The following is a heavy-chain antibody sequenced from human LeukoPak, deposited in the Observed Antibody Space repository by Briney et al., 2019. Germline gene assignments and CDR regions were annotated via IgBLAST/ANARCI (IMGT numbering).Heavy chain of an antibody. CDR2: IHYSGNT. CDR3: ASLGAEGYVHF. J-gene: IGHJ4*02. CDR1: GGSISSSTYY. Sequence: QLQLQESGPGLVKPSETLSLTCTVFGGSISSSTYYWGWIRQPPGKGLEWIASIHYSGNTYYNPSIESRVTISVDTSKHQFSLKLSSVTAADTAVHYCASLGAEGYVHFWGQGTLATVSS. D-gene: IGHD3-10*02. V-gene: IGHV4-39*01.